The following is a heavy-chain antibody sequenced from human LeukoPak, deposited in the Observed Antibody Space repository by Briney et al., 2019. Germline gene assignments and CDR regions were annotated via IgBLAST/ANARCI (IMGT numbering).Heavy chain of an antibody. D-gene: IGHD3-10*01. CDR1: GGSISSYY. CDR2: IYYSGNT. CDR3: ARDRDYYGSGSSYFDY. Sequence: SETLSLTCTVSGGSISSYYWSWIRQPPGKGLEWIGYIYYSGNTNYNPSLRSRVTISVDTSKNRFSLNLSSVTAADTAVYYCARDRDYYGSGSSYFDYWGQGTLVTVSS. J-gene: IGHJ4*02. V-gene: IGHV4-59*01.